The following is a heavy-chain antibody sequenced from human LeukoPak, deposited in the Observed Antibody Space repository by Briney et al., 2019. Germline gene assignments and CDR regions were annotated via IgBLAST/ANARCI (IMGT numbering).Heavy chain of an antibody. CDR2: ISAGGGST. Sequence: GGSLRLSCAASGFTFSNYAMSWVRQAPGKGLEWVSAISAGGGSTYYADSVKGRFTISGDNSKNTLYLQMNSLRAEDTAVYYCARDRYGGVDYWGQGTLVTVSS. V-gene: IGHV3-23*01. D-gene: IGHD4-23*01. CDR1: GFTFSNYA. J-gene: IGHJ4*02. CDR3: ARDRYGGVDY.